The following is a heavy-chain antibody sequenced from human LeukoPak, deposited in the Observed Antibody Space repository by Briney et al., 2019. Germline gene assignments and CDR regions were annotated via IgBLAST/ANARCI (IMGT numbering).Heavy chain of an antibody. CDR1: GYTFTSYG. J-gene: IGHJ3*02. V-gene: IGHV1-18*01. Sequence: ASVKVSCKASGYTFTSYGISWVRQAPGQEREGMGWISAYNGNTNYAQKLQGRVTMTTDTSTSTAYMELRSLRSDDTAVYYCATYSSSWYQVVDAFDIWGQGTMVTVSS. CDR3: ATYSSSWYQVVDAFDI. CDR2: ISAYNGNT. D-gene: IGHD6-13*01.